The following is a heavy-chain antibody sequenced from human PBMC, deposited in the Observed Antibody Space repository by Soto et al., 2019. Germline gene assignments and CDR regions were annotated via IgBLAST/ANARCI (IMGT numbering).Heavy chain of an antibody. CDR1: GDSINNRSYY. D-gene: IGHD2-21*02. CDR3: ARQRTSVVTQAYFDS. V-gene: IGHV4-39*01. CDR2: IYYSGST. Sequence: PSETLSLTCTVTGDSINNRSYYWGWIRQPPGKGLEWIGSIYYSGSTYNNPSLKSRVSMSVDTSKNQFSLKLRSVTAADTALYCCARQRTSVVTQAYFDSWGQGSLVTVSS. J-gene: IGHJ4*02.